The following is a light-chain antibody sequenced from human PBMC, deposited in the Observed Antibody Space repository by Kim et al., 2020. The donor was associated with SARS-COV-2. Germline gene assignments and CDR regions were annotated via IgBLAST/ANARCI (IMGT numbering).Light chain of an antibody. CDR2: KDS. Sequence: SGSPGQTARITCSGDVLAKKYVRWFQQKPGQAPVLVIYKDSERPSGTPERFSGSRSGSIGTLTISGAQVEDEADYYCYSAADNSVLFGGGTQLTVL. CDR3: YSAADNSVL. CDR1: VLAKKY. V-gene: IGLV3-27*01. J-gene: IGLJ2*01.